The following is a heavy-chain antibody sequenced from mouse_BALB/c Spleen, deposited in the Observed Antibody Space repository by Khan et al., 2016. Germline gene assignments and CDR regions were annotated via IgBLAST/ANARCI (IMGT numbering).Heavy chain of an antibody. CDR1: GDSITSGY. Sequence: EVQLQEAGPSLVKPSQTLSLTCSVTGDSITSGYWNWIRKFPGNKLEYMGYISYSGSTYYNPSLKSRISITRDTSKNQYYRQLNAVNTEGTATNYCARDSGYGFAYWGHGTLVTVSA. D-gene: IGHD1-2*01. V-gene: IGHV3-8*02. CDR3: ARDSGYGFAY. CDR2: ISYSGST. J-gene: IGHJ3*01.